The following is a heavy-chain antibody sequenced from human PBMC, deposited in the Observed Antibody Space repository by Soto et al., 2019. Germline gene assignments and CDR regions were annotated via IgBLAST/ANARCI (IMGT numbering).Heavy chain of an antibody. Sequence: EVQLVESGGGLVQPGGSLRLSCAASGFTFSSYSMNWVRQAPGKGLEWVSYISSSSSTIYYADSVKCRFTISRDNAKNSLYLQMNSLRDEDTAVYYCARDKYLDDTGSGADYWGQGTLVTVSS. V-gene: IGHV3-48*02. D-gene: IGHD2-2*01. J-gene: IGHJ4*02. CDR1: GFTFSSYS. CDR2: ISSSSSTI. CDR3: ARDKYLDDTGSGADY.